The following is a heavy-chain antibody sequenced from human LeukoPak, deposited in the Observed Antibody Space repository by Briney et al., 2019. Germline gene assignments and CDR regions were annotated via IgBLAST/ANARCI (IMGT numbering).Heavy chain of an antibody. CDR1: GFTFSSYA. CDR2: IGAGGTFT. Sequence: GGSLRLSCVASGFTFSSYAMNWVRQAPGKGLEWVSGIGAGGTFTYYADSVKGRFTISRDNSRNTLYLQMNSLRADDTAVYYCAEDLDYTTYGYYFDYWGQGTLVTVSS. J-gene: IGHJ4*02. D-gene: IGHD4-11*01. V-gene: IGHV3-23*01. CDR3: AEDLDYTTYGYYFDY.